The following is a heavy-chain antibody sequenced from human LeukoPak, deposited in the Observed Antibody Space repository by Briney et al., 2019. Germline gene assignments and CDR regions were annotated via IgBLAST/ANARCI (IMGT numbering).Heavy chain of an antibody. CDR1: GFTFSSYA. CDR2: ISGSGGST. D-gene: IGHD3-3*01. V-gene: IGHV3-23*01. J-gene: IGHJ4*02. Sequence: PGRSLRLSCAASGFTFSSYAMSWVRQAPGKGLEWVSAISGSGGSTYYADSVKGRFTISRDNSKNTLYLQMNSLRAEDTAVYYCAKSTIFGVVSHFDYWGQGTLVTVSS. CDR3: AKSTIFGVVSHFDY.